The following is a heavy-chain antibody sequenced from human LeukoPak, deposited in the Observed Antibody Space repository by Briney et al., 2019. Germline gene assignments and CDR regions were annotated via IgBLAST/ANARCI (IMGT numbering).Heavy chain of an antibody. V-gene: IGHV4-39*01. CDR2: IYYSGST. CDR1: GGSISSSSYY. D-gene: IGHD5-18*01. J-gene: IGHJ6*03. Sequence: PSETLSLTRTVSGGSISSSSYYSGWIRQPPGKGLEWIGSIYYSGSTYYNPSLKTRVTISVDTSTNQFSPKLSSVTAADTAVYYCARHSGYSYGYAYYYYYMDVWGKGTTVTVSS. CDR3: ARHSGYSYGYAYYYYYMDV.